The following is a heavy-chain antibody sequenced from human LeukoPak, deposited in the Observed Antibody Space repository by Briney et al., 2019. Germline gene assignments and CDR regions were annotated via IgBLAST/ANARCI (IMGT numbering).Heavy chain of an antibody. CDR3: ARVGVLSSSWLLY. V-gene: IGHV3-48*03. CDR2: ISSGAATI. J-gene: IGHJ4*02. Sequence: GGSLRLSCAASGFTFSSYEMKWVRQAPGKGLEWVSSISSGAATIYYGDSVKGRFTISRDNAKNSLYLQMNSLRAEDTGVYYCARVGVLSSSWLLYWGQGTLVTVSS. D-gene: IGHD6-13*01. CDR1: GFTFSSYE.